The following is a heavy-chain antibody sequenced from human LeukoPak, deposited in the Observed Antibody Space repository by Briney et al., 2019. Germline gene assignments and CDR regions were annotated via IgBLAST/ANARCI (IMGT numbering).Heavy chain of an antibody. CDR2: IYYSGST. D-gene: IGHD3-22*01. V-gene: IGHV4-59*01. CDR3: ARVGYYYDSSGYKRVAYFDY. J-gene: IGHJ4*02. Sequence: SETLSLTCTVSGGSISSYYWSWIRQPPGKGLEWIGYIYYSGSTNYNPSLKSRVTISVDTSKNQFSLKLSSVTAADTAVYYCARVGYYYDSSGYKRVAYFDYWGQGTLVTVSS. CDR1: GGSISSYY.